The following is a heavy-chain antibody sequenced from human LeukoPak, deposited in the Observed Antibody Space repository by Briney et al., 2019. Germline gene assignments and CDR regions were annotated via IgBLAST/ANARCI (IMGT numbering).Heavy chain of an antibody. V-gene: IGHV3-30*18. CDR2: ISSDGSNK. CDR1: RFTFSSYG. CDR3: AKGYCSSTSCQIRGDAFDI. Sequence: GRSMSLSCAASRFTFSSYGMHWVRQAPGKGLEWEAVISSDGSNKYYADSVKGRFTISRDNSKNTLYLQMNSLRAEDTAVYYCAKGYCSSTSCQIRGDAFDIWGQGTMVTVSS. D-gene: IGHD2-2*01. J-gene: IGHJ3*02.